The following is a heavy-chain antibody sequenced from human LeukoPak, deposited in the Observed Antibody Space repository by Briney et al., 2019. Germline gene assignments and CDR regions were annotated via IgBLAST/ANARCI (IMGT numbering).Heavy chain of an antibody. J-gene: IGHJ5*02. V-gene: IGHV1-2*02. Sequence: ASVKVSCKASGYTFTGYYMHWVRQAPGQGLEWMGWINPNSGGTNYAQKFQGRVTMTRDTSISTAYMELSRLRSDDTAVYYCARDRGDSSSDWFDPWGQGTLVTVSS. CDR1: GYTFTGYY. CDR3: ARDRGDSSSDWFDP. D-gene: IGHD3-22*01. CDR2: INPNSGGT.